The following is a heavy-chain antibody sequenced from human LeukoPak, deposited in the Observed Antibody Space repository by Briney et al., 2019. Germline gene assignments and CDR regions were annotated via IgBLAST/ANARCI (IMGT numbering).Heavy chain of an antibody. V-gene: IGHV3-23*01. CDR1: GFTLSSYE. Sequence: GGSLRLSCTASGFTLSSYEMSWIRQAPGKGLEWVSSIDYSGGSTHYADSVMGRFTISRDNSKNTLYLQLNSLSADDTAVYYCAKDRLGAILYFDYWGQGTLVTVSS. CDR2: IDYSGGST. J-gene: IGHJ4*02. D-gene: IGHD1-26*01. CDR3: AKDRLGAILYFDY.